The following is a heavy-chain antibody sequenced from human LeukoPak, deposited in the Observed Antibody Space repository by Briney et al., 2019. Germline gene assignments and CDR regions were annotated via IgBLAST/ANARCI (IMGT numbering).Heavy chain of an antibody. J-gene: IGHJ6*03. CDR3: AGVATIVVNYYYMDV. D-gene: IGHD5-12*01. V-gene: IGHV4-59*08. CDR2: IYYSGST. CDR1: GGSISSYY. Sequence: PSETLSLTCTVSGGSISSYYWSWIRQPPGKGLEWIGYIYYSGSTTYNPSLKSRVTISVDTSKNQFSLKLSCVTAADTAVYYCAGVATIVVNYYYMDVWGKGTTVTVSS.